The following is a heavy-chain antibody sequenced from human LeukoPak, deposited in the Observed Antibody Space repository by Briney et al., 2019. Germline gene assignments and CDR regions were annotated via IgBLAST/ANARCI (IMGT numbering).Heavy chain of an antibody. V-gene: IGHV4-34*01. CDR1: GGSFSGYY. J-gene: IGHJ4*02. CDR3: ARGRQLWHSSEFDY. D-gene: IGHD5-18*01. CDR2: INHSGST. Sequence: TSETLSLTCAVYGGSFSGYYWSWIRQPPGKGLEWIGEINHSGSTNYNPSLKSRVTISVDTSKNQFSLKLSSVTAADTAVYYCARGRQLWHSSEFDYWGQGTLVTVSS.